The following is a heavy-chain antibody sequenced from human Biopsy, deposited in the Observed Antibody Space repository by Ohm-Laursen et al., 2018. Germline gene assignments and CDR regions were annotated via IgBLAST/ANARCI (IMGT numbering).Heavy chain of an antibody. CDR3: ARDQGSYYYGMDV. V-gene: IGHV3-21*06. Sequence: SLRLSCTAFGFSFNTYTMNWVRQAPGKGLEWVSSISGSSTYIHYADSVKGRCTISRDNAKSSLYLQMNSLSAEDTAVYYCARDQGSYYYGMDVWGQGTTVTVSS. CDR1: GFSFNTYT. CDR2: ISGSSTYI. J-gene: IGHJ6*02.